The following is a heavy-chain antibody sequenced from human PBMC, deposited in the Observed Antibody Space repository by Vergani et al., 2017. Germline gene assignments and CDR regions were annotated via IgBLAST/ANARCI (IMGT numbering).Heavy chain of an antibody. CDR2: IWYDGSNK. Sequence: VQLVESGGGVVQPGRSLRLSCAASGFTFSSYGMHWVRQAPGKGLEWVAVIWYDGSNKYYADSVKGRFTISRDNSKNTLYLQMNSLRAEDTAVYYCARELGSGSYYQQGNFDYWGQGTLVTVSS. D-gene: IGHD3-10*01. CDR1: GFTFSSYG. CDR3: ARELGSGSYYQQGNFDY. J-gene: IGHJ4*02. V-gene: IGHV3-33*01.